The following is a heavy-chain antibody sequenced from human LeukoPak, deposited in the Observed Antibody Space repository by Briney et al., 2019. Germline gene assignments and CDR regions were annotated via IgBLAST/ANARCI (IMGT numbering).Heavy chain of an antibody. Sequence: SETLSRTCTVSGGSISSGGYYWSWIRQHPGKSLEWIGYIYYSGSTYYNPSLKSRVTISVDTSKNQFSLKLSSVTAADTAVYYCAREIGNEVAFDIWGQGTMVTVSS. J-gene: IGHJ3*02. CDR3: AREIGNEVAFDI. CDR2: IYYSGST. CDR1: GGSISSGGYY. D-gene: IGHD1-1*01. V-gene: IGHV4-31*03.